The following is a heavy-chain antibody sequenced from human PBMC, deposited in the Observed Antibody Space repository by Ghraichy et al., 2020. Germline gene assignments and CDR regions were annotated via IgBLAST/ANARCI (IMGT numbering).Heavy chain of an antibody. CDR2: IGGGASST. J-gene: IGHJ4*02. V-gene: IGHV3-23*01. CDR1: AFTFTSFA. CDR3: ALYTVNFDF. Sequence: GGSLRLSCAASAFTFTSFAITWVRQPPGKGLEWVSAIGGGASSTYYADSVKGRFTISRDNSENTLYLQMNSLRAEDTAVYYCALYTVNFDFWGQGTLVTVSS. D-gene: IGHD2-2*02.